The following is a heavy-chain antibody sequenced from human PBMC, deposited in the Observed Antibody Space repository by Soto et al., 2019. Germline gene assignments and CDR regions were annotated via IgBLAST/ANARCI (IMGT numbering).Heavy chain of an antibody. V-gene: IGHV1-46*01. CDR1: GYTFTSYY. CDR2: INPSGGST. J-gene: IGHJ6*02. D-gene: IGHD3-3*01. Sequence: RASVKVSCKASGYTFTSYYMHWVRQAPGQGLEWMGIINPSGGSTSYAQTFQGRVTMTRDTSTSTVYMELSSLRSEDTAVYYCARPGIFGVVPKGSPYYYYGMDVWGQGTTVTVSS. CDR3: ARPGIFGVVPKGSPYYYYGMDV.